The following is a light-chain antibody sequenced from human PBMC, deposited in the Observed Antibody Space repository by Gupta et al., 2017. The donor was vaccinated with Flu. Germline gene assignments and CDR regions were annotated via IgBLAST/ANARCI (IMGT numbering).Light chain of an antibody. CDR3: SAWDDSLNGYA. J-gene: IGLJ1*01. CDR2: TNN. CDR1: SSNIGSNT. Sequence: QSVLTPPPSASGTPGQRVTISCAGSSSNIGSNTVNWYQQVPGTAPKLLIYTNNQWPSGVPDRFSGSKSGTSASLVISGLQSEDEADYYCSAWDDSLNGYAFGTGTKVTVL. V-gene: IGLV1-44*01.